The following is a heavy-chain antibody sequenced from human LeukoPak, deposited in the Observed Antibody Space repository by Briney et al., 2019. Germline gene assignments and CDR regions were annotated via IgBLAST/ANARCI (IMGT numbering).Heavy chain of an antibody. D-gene: IGHD5-18*01. CDR3: ARNSYGSENWFDL. CDR1: GGSISSYY. CDR2: IYYSGST. J-gene: IGHJ5*02. V-gene: IGHV4-59*01. Sequence: PSETLSLTCTVSGGSISSYYWSWIRQPPGKGLEWIGYIYYSGSTNYNPSLKSRVTISVDTSKNQFSLKLSSVTAADTAVYYCARNSYGSENWFDLWGQGTLVTVSS.